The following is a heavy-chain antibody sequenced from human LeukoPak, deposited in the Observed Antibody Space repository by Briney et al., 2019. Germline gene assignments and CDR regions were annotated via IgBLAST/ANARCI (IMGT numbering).Heavy chain of an antibody. V-gene: IGHV4-59*01. CDR3: ARVLGYRYGSSDFEY. D-gene: IGHD5-18*01. CDR2: IYYSGNT. Sequence: SETLSLTCTVSGDSTSYDSWSWIRQPPGKGLEWIGKIYYSGNTNYNPSLKSRVTISVDTSKNQFSLKLSSVTAADTAVYYCARVLGYRYGSSDFEYWGQGTLVTVSS. CDR1: GDSTSYDS. J-gene: IGHJ4*02.